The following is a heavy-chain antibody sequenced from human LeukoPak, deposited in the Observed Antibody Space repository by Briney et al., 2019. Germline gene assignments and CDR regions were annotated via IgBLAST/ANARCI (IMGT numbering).Heavy chain of an antibody. CDR1: GFTFSSYA. Sequence: PGGSLRLSCAASGFTFSSYAMSWVRQAPGKGLEWVSAISGSGGSTYYADSVKGRFTISRDNSKNTLYLQMNSLRAEDTAVYYCAKSQEGWFGELLADYWGQGTLVTVSS. CDR2: ISGSGGST. CDR3: AKSQEGWFGELLADY. J-gene: IGHJ4*02. V-gene: IGHV3-23*01. D-gene: IGHD3-10*01.